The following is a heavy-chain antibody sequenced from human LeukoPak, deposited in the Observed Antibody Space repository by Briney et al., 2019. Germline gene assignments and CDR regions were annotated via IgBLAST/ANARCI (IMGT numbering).Heavy chain of an antibody. Sequence: GGSLRLSCAASGFTFSNHGMNWVRQAPGKGLEGVSGISPSGDFTYYADSVKGRFTISRDNSKNTLYLEVISLTAEDTAVYYCAKDDAWLRFGEWSQGTLVTVSS. J-gene: IGHJ4*02. CDR2: ISPSGDFT. D-gene: IGHD3-10*01. CDR1: GFTFSNHG. V-gene: IGHV3-23*01. CDR3: AKDDAWLRFGE.